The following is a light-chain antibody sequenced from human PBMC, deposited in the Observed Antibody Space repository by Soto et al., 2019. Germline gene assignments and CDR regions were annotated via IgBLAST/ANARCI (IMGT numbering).Light chain of an antibody. CDR2: GAS. CDR1: QSVSSH. J-gene: IGKJ1*01. Sequence: DIAMTQSPATLSVSPGERGNLXCRASQSVSSHLDWYQQKPGQAPRLLIYGASTRAHGPPATFSGSGSGTEFTRTISSLQSEDFAVYYGQQYDNWPRTFGQGTKVDIK. V-gene: IGKV3-15*01. CDR3: QQYDNWPRT.